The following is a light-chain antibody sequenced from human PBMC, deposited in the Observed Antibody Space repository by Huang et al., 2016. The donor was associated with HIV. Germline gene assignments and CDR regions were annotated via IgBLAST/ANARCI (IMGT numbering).Light chain of an antibody. J-gene: IGKJ2*01. V-gene: IGKV1-39*01. CDR2: AAS. Sequence: DIQITQSPSSLSASVGDTVIITCRASQNIKRYLNWYQQEPGKAPKLLISAASNLQSGVPSTFSGSGSGTDFTLTINRLQPEDSATYYCQQSARTPRTFGQGTKLEI. CDR1: QNIKRY. CDR3: QQSARTPRT.